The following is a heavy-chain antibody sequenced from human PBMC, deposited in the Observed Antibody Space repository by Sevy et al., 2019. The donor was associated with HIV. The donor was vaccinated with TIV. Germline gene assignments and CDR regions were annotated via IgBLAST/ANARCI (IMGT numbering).Heavy chain of an antibody. J-gene: IGHJ2*01. V-gene: IGHV3-23*01. CDR3: AKHYIHDIADGWYFDL. CDR1: GFTFNNYA. D-gene: IGHD6-13*01. CDR2: IRGRNNVT. Sequence: GGSLRLSCTASGFTFNNYAMTWVRQAPGKGLEWVSSIRGRNNVTIYAESVRGRFTLSRDISKNTLYLQMNSLRVEDTAVYYCAKHYIHDIADGWYFDLWGRGTLVTVSS.